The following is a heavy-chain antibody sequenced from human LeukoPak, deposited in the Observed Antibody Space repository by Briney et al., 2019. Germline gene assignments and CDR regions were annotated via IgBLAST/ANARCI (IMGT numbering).Heavy chain of an antibody. D-gene: IGHD3-22*01. CDR1: GFTFSNYG. CDR2: IWYDGSKK. Sequence: GGSLRHSCAASGFTFSNYGIHWVRQAPGKGLEWVAVIWYDGSKKYYVDSVKGRFTISRDNSKNTLYLQMNSLRAEDTAVFYCARMGYYDSSLDIWGQGTMVTVSS. J-gene: IGHJ3*02. V-gene: IGHV3-33*08. CDR3: ARMGYYDSSLDI.